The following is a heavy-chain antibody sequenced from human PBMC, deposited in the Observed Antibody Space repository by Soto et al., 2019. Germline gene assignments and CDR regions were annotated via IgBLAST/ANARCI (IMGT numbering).Heavy chain of an antibody. CDR1: GFSLSDSA. V-gene: IGHV3-73*01. D-gene: IGHD4-4*01. J-gene: IGHJ4*02. CDR2: VRSKTQNYAT. Sequence: GGSLRLSCVVSGFSLSDSAIHWVRQASGKGLEWVGRVRSKTQNYATEFAASVRGRFTISRDESKKTIYLHMSGLKTEDTAVYYCTRHTVDYWGQGTPVTSPQ. CDR3: TRHTVDY.